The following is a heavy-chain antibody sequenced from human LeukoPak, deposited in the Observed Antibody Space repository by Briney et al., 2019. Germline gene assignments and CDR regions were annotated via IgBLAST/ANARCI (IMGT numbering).Heavy chain of an antibody. CDR1: GFTFSSYA. CDR3: ARDSSPWYYYDRSGSNGFDP. Sequence: GGSLRLSCAASGFTFSSYAIYWVRQAPGKGLEWVAVIAYDGGNKYYVDSVKGRFTISRDNSKNTLFLQMNSLRAEDTAVYYCARDSSPWYYYDRSGSNGFDPWGQGTLVTVSS. CDR2: IAYDGGNK. D-gene: IGHD3-22*01. V-gene: IGHV3-30-3*01. J-gene: IGHJ5*02.